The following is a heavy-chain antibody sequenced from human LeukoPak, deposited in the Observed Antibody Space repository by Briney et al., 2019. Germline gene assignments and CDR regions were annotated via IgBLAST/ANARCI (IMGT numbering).Heavy chain of an antibody. J-gene: IGHJ5*02. CDR3: ARDGQRWAQNWCDP. V-gene: IGHV3-7*01. CDR2: IKKDGSEK. CDR1: GFTFSKYW. Sequence: GWSLRLSCAASGFTFSKYWMSWVRQAPGKGLEGVANIKKDGSEKYYVDSVKGRFTISRDNAKNSLYLQMNSLRAEDTAVYYCARDGQRWAQNWCDPWGQGTLATVSS. D-gene: IGHD5-18*01.